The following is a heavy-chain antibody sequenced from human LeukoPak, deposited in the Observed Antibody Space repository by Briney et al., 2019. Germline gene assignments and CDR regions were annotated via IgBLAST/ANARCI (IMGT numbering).Heavy chain of an antibody. CDR2: IYSGGST. CDR1: GFTFSNAW. CDR3: ARVGGH. J-gene: IGHJ4*02. D-gene: IGHD3-10*01. V-gene: IGHV3-53*01. Sequence: GGSLRLSCAASGFTFSNAWMSWVRQAPGKGLESVSVIYSGGSTYYADSVRGRFTISRGNSKNTLYLQMNSLRVEDTAVYYCARVGGHWGQGTLVTVSS.